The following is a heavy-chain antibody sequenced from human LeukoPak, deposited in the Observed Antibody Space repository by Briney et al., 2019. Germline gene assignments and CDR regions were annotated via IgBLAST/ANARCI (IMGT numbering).Heavy chain of an antibody. Sequence: GGSLRLSRAASGFTFSSYEMNWVRQAPGKGLEWVSYISRSGFNIYYADSVKGRFTISRDNAKNSLYLQMNSLRAEDTAVYYCARASLAAAGTGEFDYWGQGTLVTVSS. CDR3: ARASLAAAGTGEFDY. CDR1: GFTFSSYE. CDR2: ISRSGFNI. V-gene: IGHV3-48*03. J-gene: IGHJ4*02. D-gene: IGHD6-13*01.